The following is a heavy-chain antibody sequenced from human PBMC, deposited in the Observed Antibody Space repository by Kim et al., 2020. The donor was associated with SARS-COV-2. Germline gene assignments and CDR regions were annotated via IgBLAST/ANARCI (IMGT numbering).Heavy chain of an antibody. CDR1: GGSFSGYY. V-gene: IGHV4-34*01. D-gene: IGHD3-10*01. CDR2: INHSGST. J-gene: IGHJ4*02. Sequence: SETLSLTCAVYGGSFSGYYWSWIRQPPGKGLEWIGEINHSGSTNYNPSLKSRVTISVDTSKNQFPLKLSSVTAADTAVYYCARDYYGSGSYGYWGQGTLV. CDR3: ARDYYGSGSYGY.